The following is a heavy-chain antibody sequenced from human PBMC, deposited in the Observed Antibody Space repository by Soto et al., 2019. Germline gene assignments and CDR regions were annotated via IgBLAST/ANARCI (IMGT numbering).Heavy chain of an antibody. V-gene: IGHV3-30*02. CDR2: IWFDGSNK. CDR1: GFTFSNFG. CDR3: AKDPYLYYYDSSGYYLPKTPVLGTDY. Sequence: GGSLRLSCVASGFTFSNFGMHWVRQAPGKGLEWVAVIWFDGSNKYYADSVKGRFTISRDNSKNTLYLQMNSLRAEDTAVYYCAKDPYLYYYDSSGYYLPKTPVLGTDYWGQGTLVTVSS. J-gene: IGHJ4*02. D-gene: IGHD3-22*01.